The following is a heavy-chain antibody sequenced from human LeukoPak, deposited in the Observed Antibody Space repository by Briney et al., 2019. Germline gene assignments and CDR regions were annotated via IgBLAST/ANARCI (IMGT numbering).Heavy chain of an antibody. D-gene: IGHD6-19*01. CDR1: GGSISSSSYY. J-gene: IGHJ4*02. CDR2: IYYSGST. V-gene: IGHV4-39*01. CDR3: ARGSGAQWLVQLFDY. Sequence: PSQTLSLTCTVSGGSISSSSYYWGWIRQPPGKGLEWIGSIYYSGSTYYNPSLKSRVTISVDTSKNQFSLKLSSVTAADTAVYYCARGSGAQWLVQLFDYWGQGTLVTVSS.